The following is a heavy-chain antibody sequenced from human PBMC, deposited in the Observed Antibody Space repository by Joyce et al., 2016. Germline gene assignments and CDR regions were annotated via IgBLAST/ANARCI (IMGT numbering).Heavy chain of an antibody. Sequence: QLQLQESGSGLVKPSQTLSLTCAVSGASVSSGGYSWSCIRQPPGKGLEWIGYIYHNESTYYTPSLKSRVPISVDRSKNQFSLTLASVTAADTAVYYCASGFNFKGRSFFDYWGQGALVTVSS. V-gene: IGHV4-30-2*01. CDR2: IYHNEST. D-gene: IGHD3-10*01. CDR1: GASVSSGGYS. CDR3: ASGFNFKGRSFFDY. J-gene: IGHJ4*02.